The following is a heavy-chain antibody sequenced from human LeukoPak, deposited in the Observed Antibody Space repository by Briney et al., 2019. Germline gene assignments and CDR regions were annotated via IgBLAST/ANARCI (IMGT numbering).Heavy chain of an antibody. J-gene: IGHJ5*02. CDR2: IDNSGNT. CDR3: ARGGRLGFDP. CDR1: GASIRRYH. Sequence: SETLSLTCTVSGASIRRYHWSWIRQPPGKGLEWIGYIDNSGNTKYNPSLKSRVTISVDTSKNQFSLKLSSVTAADTAVYYCARGGRLGFDPWGQGTLVTVSS. V-gene: IGHV4-59*01. D-gene: IGHD3-16*01.